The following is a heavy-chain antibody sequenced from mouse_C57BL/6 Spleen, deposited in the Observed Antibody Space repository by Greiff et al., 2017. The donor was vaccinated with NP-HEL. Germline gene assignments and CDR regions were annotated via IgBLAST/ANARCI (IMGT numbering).Heavy chain of an antibody. V-gene: IGHV1-82*01. J-gene: IGHJ2*01. CDR1: GYAFSSSW. Sequence: VKLMESGPELVKPGASVKISCKASGYAFSSSWMNWVKQRPGKGLEWIGRIYPGDGDTNYNGKFKGKATLTADKSSSTAYMQLSSLTSEDSAVYFCARSFKDYWGQGTTLTVSS. CDR2: IYPGDGDT. CDR3: ARSFKDY.